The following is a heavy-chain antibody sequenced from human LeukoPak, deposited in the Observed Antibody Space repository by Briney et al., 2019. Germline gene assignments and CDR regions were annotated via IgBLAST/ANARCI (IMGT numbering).Heavy chain of an antibody. CDR2: ISYDGSNK. CDR1: GFTFSSYA. CDR3: ARDPTATAAAGTPSDY. Sequence: GRSLRLSCAASGFTFSSYAMHWVRQAPGKGLEWVAVISYDGSNKYYADSVKGRFTISRDNSKNTLYLQMNSLRAEDTAVYYCARDPTATAAAGTPSDYWGQGTLVTVSS. J-gene: IGHJ4*02. D-gene: IGHD6-13*01. V-gene: IGHV3-30-3*01.